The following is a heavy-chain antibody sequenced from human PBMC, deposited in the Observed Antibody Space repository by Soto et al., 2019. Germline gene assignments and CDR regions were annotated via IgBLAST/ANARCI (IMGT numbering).Heavy chain of an antibody. CDR3: ARGIITTGYSSSWSNWFDP. CDR2: IIPIFGTA. V-gene: IGHV1-69*06. D-gene: IGHD6-13*01. J-gene: IGHJ5*02. CDR1: GGTFSSYA. Sequence: GASVKVSCKASGGTFSSYAISWVRQAPGQGLEWMGGIIPIFGTANYAQKFQGRVTITADKSTSTAYMELSSLRSEDTAVYYCARGIITTGYSSSWSNWFDPWGQGTLVTVSS.